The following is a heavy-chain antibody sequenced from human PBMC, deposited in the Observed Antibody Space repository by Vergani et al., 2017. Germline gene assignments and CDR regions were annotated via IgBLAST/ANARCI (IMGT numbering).Heavy chain of an antibody. CDR2: ISYDGSNK. Sequence: QVQLVESGGGVVQPGRSLRLSCAASGFTFSSYAMHWVRQAPGKGLEWVAVISYDGSNKYYADSVKGRFTISRDNSKNTLYLQMNSLRAEDTAVYYCARSQDPEYSGYDYYYYYMDVWGKGP. CDR1: GFTFSSYA. V-gene: IGHV3-30-3*01. CDR3: ARSQDPEYSGYDYYYYYMDV. J-gene: IGHJ6*03. D-gene: IGHD5-12*01.